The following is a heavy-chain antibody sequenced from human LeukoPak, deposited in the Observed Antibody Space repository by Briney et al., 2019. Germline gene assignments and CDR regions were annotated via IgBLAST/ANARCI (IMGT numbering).Heavy chain of an antibody. CDR1: GFTFSSYW. V-gene: IGHV3-7*03. Sequence: GGSLRLSCAASGFTFSSYWMSWVRQAPGKGLEWVANIKQDGSEKYSVDSVKGRFTISRDNAKNSLYLQMNSLRAEDTAVYYCARGRRTARYCSGGSCYFDYWGQGTLVTVSS. CDR2: IKQDGSEK. CDR3: ARGRRTARYCSGGSCYFDY. J-gene: IGHJ4*02. D-gene: IGHD2-15*01.